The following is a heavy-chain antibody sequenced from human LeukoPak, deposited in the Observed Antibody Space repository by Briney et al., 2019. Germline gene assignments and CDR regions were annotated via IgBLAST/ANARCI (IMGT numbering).Heavy chain of an antibody. CDR1: GFTFDDYA. J-gene: IGHJ6*03. CDR3: AKGGGPNPYYYYYMDV. CDR2: ISWNSGSI. D-gene: IGHD3-10*01. V-gene: IGHV3-9*01. Sequence: GGSLRLSCAASGFTFDDYAMHWVRQAPGKGLEWVSGISWNSGSIGYADSVKGRFTISRDNAKNSLYLQMNSLRAEDTALYYCAKGGGPNPYYYYYMDVWGKGTTVTVSS.